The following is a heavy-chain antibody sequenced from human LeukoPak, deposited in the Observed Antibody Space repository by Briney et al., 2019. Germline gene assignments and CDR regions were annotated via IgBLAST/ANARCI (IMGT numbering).Heavy chain of an antibody. J-gene: IGHJ3*02. Sequence: GGSLRLSCAASGLTFSGSAMSWVRQAPGKGLEWVSLISGSGNSTYYADSVKGRFTISRDNSKNTLYLQMNSLRAEDTAVYYCAKARGSGNRGAFDIWGQGTMVTVSS. D-gene: IGHD3-10*01. CDR1: GLTFSGSA. CDR3: AKARGSGNRGAFDI. V-gene: IGHV3-23*01. CDR2: ISGSGNST.